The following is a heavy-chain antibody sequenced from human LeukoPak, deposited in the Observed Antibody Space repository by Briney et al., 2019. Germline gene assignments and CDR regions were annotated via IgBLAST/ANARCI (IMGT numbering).Heavy chain of an antibody. V-gene: IGHV4-59*08. CDR3: ARSTSGSAMPPIFDY. J-gene: IGHJ4*02. D-gene: IGHD2-2*01. Sequence: SETPSLTCTVSGGSISSYYWSWIRQPPGKGLEWIGYIYYSGSTNYNPSLKSRVTISVDTSKNQFSLKLSSVTAADTAVYYCARSTSGSAMPPIFDYWGQGTLVTVSS. CDR1: GGSISSYY. CDR2: IYYSGST.